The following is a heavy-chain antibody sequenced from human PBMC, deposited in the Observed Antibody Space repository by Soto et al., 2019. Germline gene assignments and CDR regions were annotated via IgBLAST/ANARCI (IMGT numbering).Heavy chain of an antibody. J-gene: IGHJ5*02. CDR1: RCSVSSGSYY. Sequence: PSETLSLTCTVARCSVSSGSYYWSWSRQPPGKGLEWIGYIYYSGSTNYNPSLKSRVTISVDTSKNQFSLKLSSVTAADTAVYYCASAKLGYCTNGVCYTYRLAFDPWGQGTLVTVSS. CDR3: ASAKLGYCTNGVCYTYRLAFDP. CDR2: IYYSGST. D-gene: IGHD2-8*01. V-gene: IGHV4-61*01.